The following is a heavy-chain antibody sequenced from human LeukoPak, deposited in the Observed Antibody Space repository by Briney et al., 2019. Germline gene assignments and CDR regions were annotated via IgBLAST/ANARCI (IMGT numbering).Heavy chain of an antibody. CDR1: GFTFGDYA. CDR3: TRDSAPYYYYYYMDV. V-gene: IGHV3-49*04. Sequence: GRSLRLSCTASGFTFGDYAMSWVRQAPGKGLEWVGFIRSKAYGGTTEYVASVKGRFTISRDDSKSIAYLQMNSLKTEDTAVYYCTRDSAPYYYYYYMDVWGKGTTVTVSS. J-gene: IGHJ6*03. CDR2: IRSKAYGGTT.